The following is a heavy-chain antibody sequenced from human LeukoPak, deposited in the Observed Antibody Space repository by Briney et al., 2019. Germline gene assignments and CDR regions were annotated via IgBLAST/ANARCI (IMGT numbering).Heavy chain of an antibody. J-gene: IGHJ4*02. CDR2: INPYNGNT. CDR1: GYTFTSYG. Sequence: GASVKVSCKASGYTFTSYGISWVRQAPGQGLEWMGWINPYNGNTNYAQKLQGRVTMTTDTSTSTAYMELRTLRSDDTAVYYCARPLWYYASRGTTYDDYWGQGTLVTVSS. V-gene: IGHV1-18*01. D-gene: IGHD3-22*01. CDR3: ARPLWYYASRGTTYDDY.